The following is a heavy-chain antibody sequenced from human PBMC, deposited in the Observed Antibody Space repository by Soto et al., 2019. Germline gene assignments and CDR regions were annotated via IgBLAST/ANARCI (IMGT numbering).Heavy chain of an antibody. Sequence: QVQLVESGGGVVQPGRSLRLSCAASGFTFSSYAMHWVRQAPGKGLEWVAVISYDGSNKYYADSVKGRFTISRDNSKNTLYLQMNSLRAEDTAVYYWARDRIYSSGWHDYWGQGTLVTVSS. V-gene: IGHV3-30-3*01. CDR1: GFTFSSYA. D-gene: IGHD6-25*01. CDR3: ARDRIYSSGWHDY. J-gene: IGHJ4*02. CDR2: ISYDGSNK.